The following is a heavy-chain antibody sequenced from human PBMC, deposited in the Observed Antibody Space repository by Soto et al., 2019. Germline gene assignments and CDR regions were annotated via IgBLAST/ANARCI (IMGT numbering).Heavy chain of an antibody. CDR3: VRARSTASRPDY. CDR1: GFTFSLYS. Sequence: VGSLRLSCAASGFTFSLYSMIWVRQAPGKGLEWVASITSSSSYIYYEDSLKGRFTISRDNAKNSLFLQLDSLRAEDTAVYFCVRARSTASRPDYWGQGPMVTVSS. CDR2: ITSSSSYI. D-gene: IGHD2-21*02. J-gene: IGHJ4*02. V-gene: IGHV3-21*01.